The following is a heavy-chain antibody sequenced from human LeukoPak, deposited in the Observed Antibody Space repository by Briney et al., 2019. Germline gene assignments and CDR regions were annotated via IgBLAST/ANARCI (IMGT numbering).Heavy chain of an antibody. V-gene: IGHV4-4*07. CDR3: AREEDYYYGSGLQRWDHYYYGMDV. CDR2: IYTSGST. Sequence: SETLSLTCTVSGGSISSYYWSWIRQPAGKGLEWIGRIYTSGSTNYNPSLKSRVTMSVDTSKNQFSLKLSSVTAADTAVYYCAREEDYYYGSGLQRWDHYYYGMDVWGQGTTVTVSS. CDR1: GGSISSYY. J-gene: IGHJ6*02. D-gene: IGHD3-10*01.